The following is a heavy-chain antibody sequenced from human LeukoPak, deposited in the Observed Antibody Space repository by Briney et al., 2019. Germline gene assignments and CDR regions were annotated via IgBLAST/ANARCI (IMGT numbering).Heavy chain of an antibody. CDR2: IYTSGST. V-gene: IGHV4-4*07. J-gene: IGHJ4*02. CDR1: GGSISSYY. CDR3: ARDRIMAEEMAAPLDY. Sequence: SETLSLTCTVSGGSISSYYWSWIRQPAGKGLEWIGRIYTSGSTNYNPSLKSRVTMSVDTSKNQFSLKLSSVTAADTAVYYCARDRIMAEEMAAPLDYWGQGTLVTVSS. D-gene: IGHD5-24*01.